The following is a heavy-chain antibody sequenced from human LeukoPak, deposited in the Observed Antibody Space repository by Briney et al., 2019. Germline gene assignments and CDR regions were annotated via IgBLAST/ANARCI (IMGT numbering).Heavy chain of an antibody. D-gene: IGHD1-26*01. V-gene: IGHV5-51*01. CDR3: ARPAGSYYDSADFDI. CDR2: IQPGDSDT. CDR1: GYRFTSYW. Sequence: GEPREISFKGSGYRFTSYWIGWVRPMPGKGLGWIGIIQPGDSDTRYSPSFQGQVTISADKSISTSYLQWSSLKASDTAMYYCARPAGSYYDSADFDIWGQGTMVTVSS. J-gene: IGHJ3*02.